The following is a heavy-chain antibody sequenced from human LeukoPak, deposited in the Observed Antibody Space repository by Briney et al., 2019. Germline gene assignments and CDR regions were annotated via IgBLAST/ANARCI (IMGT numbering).Heavy chain of an antibody. V-gene: IGHV3-23*01. CDR2: ISGSGGST. J-gene: IGHJ4*02. D-gene: IGHD3-9*01. CDR3: AKDLSREYDILTGYYMSRYYFDY. CDR1: GFTFSNYA. Sequence: GGSLRLSCAASGFTFSNYAMSWVRQAPGKGLEWVSAISGSGGSTYYADSVKGRFTISRDNSENTLYLQMNSLRAEDTAVYYCAKDLSREYDILTGYYMSRYYFDYWGQGTLVTVSS.